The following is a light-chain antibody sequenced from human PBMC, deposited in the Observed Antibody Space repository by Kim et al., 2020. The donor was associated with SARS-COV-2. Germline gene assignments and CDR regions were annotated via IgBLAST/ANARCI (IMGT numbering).Light chain of an antibody. J-gene: IGLJ3*02. CDR2: DIT. CDR1: TGTVTTGHH. CDR3: LLSYSGAWV. V-gene: IGLV7-46*01. Sequence: PGGTVTVTCASSTGTVTTGHHPYWFQQKPGQVPRTLIYDITNKPSWTPARFSGSLLGDKAALTLSGAQPEDEGDYYRLLSYSGAWVFGGGTKLTVL.